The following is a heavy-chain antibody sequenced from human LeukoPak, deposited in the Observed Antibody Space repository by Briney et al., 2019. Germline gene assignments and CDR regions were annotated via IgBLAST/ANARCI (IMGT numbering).Heavy chain of an antibody. J-gene: IGHJ4*02. CDR3: AGRPDTAMVPIFDY. CDR2: INPSSGGT. CDR1: GYTFTGYY. V-gene: IGHV1-2*02. Sequence: ASVKVSCKASGYTFTGYYVHWVRQAPGQGLEWMGWINPSSGGTNYAQKFQGRVTMTGDTSISTVYMELSRLSSDDTAVYFCAGRPDTAMVPIFDYWGQGTLVTISS. D-gene: IGHD5-18*01.